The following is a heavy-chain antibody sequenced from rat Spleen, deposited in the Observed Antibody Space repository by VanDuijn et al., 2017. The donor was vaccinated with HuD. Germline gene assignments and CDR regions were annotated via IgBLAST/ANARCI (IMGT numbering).Heavy chain of an antibody. J-gene: IGHJ2*01. D-gene: IGHD1-11*01. V-gene: IGHV5-25*01. Sequence: EVQLVESGGGLVQPGRSMKLSCAASGFTFSNYGMAWVRQAPKKGLEWVAYISYDGGSTYYRDSVKGRFTISRDNAKSTLYLQMDSLRSEDTATYYCARQAEGIEYFDYWGQGVMVTVSS. CDR2: ISYDGGST. CDR1: GFTFSNYG. CDR3: ARQAEGIEYFDY.